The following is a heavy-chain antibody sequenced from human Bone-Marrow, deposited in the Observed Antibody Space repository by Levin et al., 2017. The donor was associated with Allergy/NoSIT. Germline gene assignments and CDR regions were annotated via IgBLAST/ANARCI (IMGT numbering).Heavy chain of an antibody. Sequence: PEASVKVSCKASGYTFTGHFIHWVRLAPGQGLEWMGWINPKTGGTNISQRFQGRVTMTRDTSTDSAYMEMKSLRSDDTAIYYCATDPDYGDYPHFDSWGQGTLITVSS. CDR3: ATDPDYGDYPHFDS. V-gene: IGHV1-2*02. CDR2: INPKTGGT. D-gene: IGHD4-17*01. J-gene: IGHJ4*01. CDR1: GYTFTGHF.